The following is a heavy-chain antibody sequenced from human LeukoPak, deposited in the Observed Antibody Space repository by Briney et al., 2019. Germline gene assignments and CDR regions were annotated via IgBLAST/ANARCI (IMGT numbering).Heavy chain of an antibody. Sequence: GGSLRLSCAASGFTFSRFGMNWVHQAPGKGLEWISYISSSSSAIYYADSVKGRFTISRDNAKNSLYLQMSSLRDEDTAAYYCAQKGGTDHWGQGTLVTVSS. CDR1: GFTFSRFG. CDR3: AQKGGTDH. CDR2: ISSSSSAI. V-gene: IGHV3-48*02. D-gene: IGHD2-15*01. J-gene: IGHJ4*02.